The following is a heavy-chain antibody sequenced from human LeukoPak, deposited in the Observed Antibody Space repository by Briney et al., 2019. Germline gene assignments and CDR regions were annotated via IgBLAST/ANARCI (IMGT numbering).Heavy chain of an antibody. J-gene: IGHJ6*03. Sequence: SETLSLTCTVSGGSISSSSYYWGWIRQPPGKGLEWIGSIYYSGSTYYNPSLKSRVTISVDTSKNQFSLKLSSVTAADTAVYYCARGTVTATYYYYYYMDVWGKGTTVTVSS. CDR1: GGSISSSSYY. D-gene: IGHD2-21*02. V-gene: IGHV4-39*07. CDR3: ARGTVTATYYYYYYMDV. CDR2: IYYSGST.